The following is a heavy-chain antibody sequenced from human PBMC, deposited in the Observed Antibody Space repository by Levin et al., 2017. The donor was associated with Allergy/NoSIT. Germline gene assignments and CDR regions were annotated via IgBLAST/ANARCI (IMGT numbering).Heavy chain of an antibody. CDR2: IYYSGST. V-gene: IGHV4-31*03. D-gene: IGHD3-10*01. J-gene: IGHJ5*02. CDR3: AVMVRGVKRAGWFDP. CDR1: GGSISSGGYY. Sequence: PSETLSLTCTVSGGSISSGGYYWSWIRQHPGKGLEWIGYIYYSGSTYYNPSLKSRVTISVDTSKNQFSLKLSSVTAADTAVYYCAVMVRGVKRAGWFDPWGQGTLVTVSS.